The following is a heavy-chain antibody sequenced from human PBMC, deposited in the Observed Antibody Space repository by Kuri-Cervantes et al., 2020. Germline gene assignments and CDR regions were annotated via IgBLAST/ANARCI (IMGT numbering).Heavy chain of an antibody. D-gene: IGHD3-9*01. CDR3: ARDGDLTGYYTKDLDYYYYGMDV. J-gene: IGHJ6*02. V-gene: IGHV3-30*03. Sequence: GESLKISCAASGFTFSSYGMHWVRQAPGKGLEWVAVISYDGSNKYYADSVKGRFTISRDNSKNTLYLQMNSLRAEDTAVYYCARDGDLTGYYTKDLDYYYYGMDVWGQGTTVTVSS. CDR1: GFTFSSYG. CDR2: ISYDGSNK.